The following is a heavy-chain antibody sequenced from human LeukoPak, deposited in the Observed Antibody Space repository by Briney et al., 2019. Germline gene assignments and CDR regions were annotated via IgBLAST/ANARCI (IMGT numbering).Heavy chain of an antibody. CDR1: GGSISSYY. V-gene: IGHV4-4*09. D-gene: IGHD3-3*01. J-gene: IGHJ4*02. CDR3: ARHGTYDFWSGYYTGLDYFDY. CDR2: IYTSGST. Sequence: KPSETLSLTCTASGGSISSYYWSWIRQPPGKGLEWIGYIYTSGSTNYNPSLKSRVTISVDTSKNQFSLKLSSVTAADTAVYYCARHGTYDFWSGYYTGLDYFDYWGQGTLVTVSS.